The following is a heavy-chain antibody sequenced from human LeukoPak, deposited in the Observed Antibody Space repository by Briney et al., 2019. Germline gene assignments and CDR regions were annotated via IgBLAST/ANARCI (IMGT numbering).Heavy chain of an antibody. D-gene: IGHD3-16*01. V-gene: IGHV3-7*03. CDR2: INHNGNVN. CDR1: GFTFSSYW. Sequence: PGGSLRLSCAASGFTFSSYWMNWARQAPGKGPEWVASINHNGNVNYYVDSVKGRFTISRDNAKNSLYLQVSNLRAEDTAVYFCARGGGLDVWGQGATVTVSS. CDR3: ARGGGLDV. J-gene: IGHJ6*02.